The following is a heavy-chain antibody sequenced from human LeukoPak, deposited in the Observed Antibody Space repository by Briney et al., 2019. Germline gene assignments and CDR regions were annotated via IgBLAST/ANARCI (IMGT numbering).Heavy chain of an antibody. CDR1: GFTFSGFS. V-gene: IGHV3-48*01. Sequence: GGSLRLSCAASGFTFSGFSLNWVRQAPGKGLEWISNIRPSGSDMYYAASVKGRFTISRDSATNSLYLHMNNLKVDDPAVYFCVRDFNWAFDSWGQGTLVTVSS. J-gene: IGHJ4*02. CDR3: VRDFNWAFDS. CDR2: IRPSGSDM. D-gene: IGHD7-27*01.